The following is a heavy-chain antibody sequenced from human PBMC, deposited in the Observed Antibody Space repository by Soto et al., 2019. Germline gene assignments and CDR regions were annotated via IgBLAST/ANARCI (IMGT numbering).Heavy chain of an antibody. CDR3: ARAVGAPFYYLEF. Sequence: SETLSLTCNVSGGSISTADYYWSWIRQPPGKGLEWIGYIYYRGSTDYNPSLESRVSISGDTSKSQFSLKLSSVTAADTAVYYCARAVGAPFYYLEFWGQGTLVTVSS. CDR1: GGSISTADYY. D-gene: IGHD6-6*01. V-gene: IGHV4-61*08. J-gene: IGHJ4*02. CDR2: IYYRGST.